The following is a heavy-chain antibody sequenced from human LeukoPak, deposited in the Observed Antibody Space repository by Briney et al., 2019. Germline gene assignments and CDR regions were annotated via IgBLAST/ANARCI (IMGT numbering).Heavy chain of an antibody. CDR2: ISSSGSTI. Sequence: GGSLRLSCAASGFTFSSYEMNWARQAPGKGLEWVSYISSSGSTIYYADSVKGRFTISRDNAKNSLYLQMNSLRAEDTAVYYCAKSSPPPLRYWGQGTLVTVSS. J-gene: IGHJ4*02. CDR3: AKSSPPPLRY. CDR1: GFTFSSYE. V-gene: IGHV3-48*03.